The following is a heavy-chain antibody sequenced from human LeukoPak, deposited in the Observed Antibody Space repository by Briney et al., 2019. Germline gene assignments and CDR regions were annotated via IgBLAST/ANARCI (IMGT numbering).Heavy chain of an antibody. Sequence: KVSCKAAGCTFSSYTISWVRQAHGQGLEWMGRIIPILGIANYAQKFQGRVTITADKSTSTAYMELSSLRSEDTAVYYCARAEYSSSWYSPYYFDYWGQGTLVTVSS. D-gene: IGHD6-13*01. CDR1: GCTFSSYT. V-gene: IGHV1-69*02. CDR3: ARAEYSSSWYSPYYFDY. CDR2: IIPILGIA. J-gene: IGHJ4*02.